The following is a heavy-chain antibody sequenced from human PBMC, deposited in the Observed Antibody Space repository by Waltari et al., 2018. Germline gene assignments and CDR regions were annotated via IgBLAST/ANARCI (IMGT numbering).Heavy chain of an antibody. CDR3: ARGRRYYDKGGWFDP. D-gene: IGHD3-22*01. CDR1: GGSFSGYY. CDR2: INHSGRT. J-gene: IGHJ5*02. V-gene: IGHV4-34*01. Sequence: QVQLQQWGAGLLKPSETLSLTCAVYGGSFSGYYWSWIRQPPGKGLEWIGEINHSGRTNYNPSLKSRVTISVDTSKNQFSLKLSSVTAADTAVYYCARGRRYYDKGGWFDPWGQGTLVTVSS.